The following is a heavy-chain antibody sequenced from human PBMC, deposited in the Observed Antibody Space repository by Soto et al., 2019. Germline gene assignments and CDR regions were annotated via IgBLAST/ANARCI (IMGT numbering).Heavy chain of an antibody. CDR3: ATLKGDYGSRSAYSSDYYYFSGMDV. CDR1: GGTFSSYA. Sequence: SVKVSCKASGGTFSSYAISWVRQAPGQGLEWMGGIIPIFGTANYAQKFQGRVTITADESTSTAYMELSSLGSEDTAVYYCATLKGDYGSRSAYSSDYYYFSGMDVWGQGTTVTVSS. CDR2: IIPIFGTA. J-gene: IGHJ6*02. D-gene: IGHD3-10*01. V-gene: IGHV1-69*13.